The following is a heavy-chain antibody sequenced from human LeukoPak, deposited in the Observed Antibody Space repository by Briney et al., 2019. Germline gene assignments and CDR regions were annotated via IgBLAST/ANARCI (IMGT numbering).Heavy chain of an antibody. J-gene: IGHJ5*02. CDR2: FYTSGST. V-gene: IGHV4-61*02. Sequence: SETLSLTCTVSGGSISSGSYYWSWIRQPAGKGLEWIGRFYTSGSTNYNPSLKSRVTISVDTSKNQFSLKLSSVTAADTAVYYCARDRLQLQSWGQGTLVTVSS. CDR1: GGSISSGSYY. CDR3: ARDRLQLQS. D-gene: IGHD1-1*01.